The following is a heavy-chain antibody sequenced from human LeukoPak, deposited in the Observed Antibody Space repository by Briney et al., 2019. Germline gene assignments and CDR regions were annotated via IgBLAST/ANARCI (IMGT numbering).Heavy chain of an antibody. CDR1: GYIFTGYY. V-gene: IGHV1-2*02. J-gene: IGHJ4*02. Sequence: ASVKVSCKTSGYIFTGYYMHWVRQAPGQGLEWMGWINPDSGGTNYAQNFQGRVTMTRDTSISTAYMELNRLRSDDTAVYYCARVASAVYSDYWGQGTLVTVSS. CDR3: ARVASAVYSDY. CDR2: INPDSGGT.